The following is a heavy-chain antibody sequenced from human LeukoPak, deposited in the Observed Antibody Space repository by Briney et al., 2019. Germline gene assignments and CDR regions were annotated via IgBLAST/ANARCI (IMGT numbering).Heavy chain of an antibody. D-gene: IGHD6-13*01. CDR1: VGTFSSYA. CDR2: IIPIFGTA. V-gene: IGHV1-69*01. Sequence: SVKVSCKASVGTFSSYAISWVRQAPGQGLEWMGGIIPIFGTANYAQKFQGRVTITADESTSTAYMELSSLRSEDTAVYYCARGIAAAGRLWAFDIWGQGTMVTVSS. CDR3: ARGIAAAGRLWAFDI. J-gene: IGHJ3*02.